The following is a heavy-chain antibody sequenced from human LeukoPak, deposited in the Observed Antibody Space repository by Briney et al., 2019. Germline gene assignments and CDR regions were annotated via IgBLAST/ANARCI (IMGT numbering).Heavy chain of an antibody. V-gene: IGHV3-30*18. D-gene: IGHD3-10*01. Sequence: GGSLRLSCAASGFTFSSYGMHWVRQAPGKGLEWVAVISYDGSNKYYADSVRGRFTISRDNSKNSMYLQMSSLRAEDTAIYYCAEVESSYCRIWGQGTLVTVSS. J-gene: IGHJ4*01. CDR1: GFTFSSYG. CDR2: ISYDGSNK. CDR3: AEVESSYCRI.